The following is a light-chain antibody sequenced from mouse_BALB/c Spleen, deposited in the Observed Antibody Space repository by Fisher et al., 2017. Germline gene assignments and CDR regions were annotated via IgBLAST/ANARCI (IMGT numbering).Light chain of an antibody. V-gene: IGKV4-63*01. CDR1: SSVSY. J-gene: IGKJ4*01. CDR2: EIS. CDR3: FQGSGYPFT. Sequence: DIVMTQTPAILSASPGEKVTMTCRASSSVSYMHWYQQKSGTSPKPWIYEISKLASGVPARFSGSGSGTSYSLTISSMEAEDVATYYCFQGSGYPFTFGSGTKLEIK.